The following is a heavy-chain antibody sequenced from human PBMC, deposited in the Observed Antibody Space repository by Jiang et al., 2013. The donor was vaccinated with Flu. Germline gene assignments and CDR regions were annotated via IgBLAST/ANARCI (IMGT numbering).Heavy chain of an antibody. V-gene: IGHV4-31*03. J-gene: IGHJ3*02. Sequence: QTLSLTCTVSGGSISSGGYYWSWIRQHPGKGLEWIGYIYYSGSTYYNPSLKSRVTISVDTSKNQFSLKLSSVTAADTAVYYCARDYRPQWLVQAGLDAFDIWGQGTMVTVSS. CDR2: IYYSGST. CDR3: ARDYRPQWLVQAGLDAFDI. CDR1: GGSISSGGYY. D-gene: IGHD6-19*01.